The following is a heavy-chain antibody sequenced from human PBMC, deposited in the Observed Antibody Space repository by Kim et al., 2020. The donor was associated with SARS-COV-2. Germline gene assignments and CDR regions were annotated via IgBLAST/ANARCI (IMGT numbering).Heavy chain of an antibody. CDR1: GYTFRSYA. CDR2: INTNTGNP. D-gene: IGHD3-10*01. Sequence: ASVKVSCKASGYTFRSYAINWVRQAPGQGLEWMGWINTNTGNPTYAQGFTGRFVFSLDTSVSTAYLQISSLKAEDTAVYYCARVPERGDFDYWGQGTLVTVSS. CDR3: ARVPERGDFDY. V-gene: IGHV7-4-1*02. J-gene: IGHJ4*02.